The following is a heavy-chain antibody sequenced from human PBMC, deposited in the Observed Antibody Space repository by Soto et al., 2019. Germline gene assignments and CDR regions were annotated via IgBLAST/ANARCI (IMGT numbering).Heavy chain of an antibody. CDR1: GYSFSGYY. CDR3: ARTRGVIPRVTYNWFDP. J-gene: IGHJ5*02. CDR2: IKPNSGGT. V-gene: IGHV1-2*02. D-gene: IGHD3-10*01. Sequence: GASVKVSCKASGYSFSGYYMNWVRQAPGQGLEWMGWIKPNSGGTDYAQKFQGRVTMTRDTSISTAYMELRGLRYDDTAVYYCARTRGVIPRVTYNWFDPWGQGTLLTVSS.